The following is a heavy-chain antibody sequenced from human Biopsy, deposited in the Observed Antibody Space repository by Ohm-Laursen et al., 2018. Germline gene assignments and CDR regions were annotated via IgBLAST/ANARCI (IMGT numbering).Heavy chain of an antibody. CDR2: ISTYNGNT. V-gene: IGHV1-18*01. Sequence: ASVKVSCNASGYTFTTYAISWVRQAPGQGLEWMGWISTYNGNTNYAQKVQDRVTMTTDTSTSTAYMELRSLRSDDTAVYYCARGIGSMVRGVIINVNNWFDPWGQGTLVTVSS. J-gene: IGHJ5*02. D-gene: IGHD3-10*01. CDR3: ARGIGSMVRGVIINVNNWFDP. CDR1: GYTFTTYA.